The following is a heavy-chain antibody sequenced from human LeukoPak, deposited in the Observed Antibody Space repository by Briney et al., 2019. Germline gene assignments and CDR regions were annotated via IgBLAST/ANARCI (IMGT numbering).Heavy chain of an antibody. CDR3: VRGSYGAYDY. J-gene: IGHJ4*02. CDR1: GFTFSTYS. D-gene: IGHD4-17*01. V-gene: IGHV3-21*01. CDR2: ISSSSSYI. Sequence: TGGSLRLSCAASGFTFSTYSMSWVRQAPGEGLEWVSSISSSSSYIYYADAVHGRFTVSRDNAKYSLYLQMNSLRAEDTAVYYCVRGSYGAYDYWGQGSLVTVSS.